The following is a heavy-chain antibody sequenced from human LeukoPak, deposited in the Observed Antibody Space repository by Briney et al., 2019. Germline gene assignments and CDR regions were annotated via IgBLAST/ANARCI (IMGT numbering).Heavy chain of an antibody. D-gene: IGHD3-22*01. CDR1: GGSISSSGYY. CDR3: ARVPYYDSSGYSRWYFDL. CDR2: IYYSGST. Sequence: SETLSLTCTASGGSISSSGYYWSWIRQPPGKGLEWIGYIYYSGSTNYNPSLKSRVTISVDTSKNQFSLKLSSVTAADTAVYYCARVPYYDSSGYSRWYFDLWGRGTLVTVSS. J-gene: IGHJ2*01. V-gene: IGHV4-61*08.